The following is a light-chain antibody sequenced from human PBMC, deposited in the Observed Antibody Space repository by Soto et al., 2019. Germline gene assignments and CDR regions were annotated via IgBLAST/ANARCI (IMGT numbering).Light chain of an antibody. CDR1: QGINSW. CDR3: QHGNGFPWT. CDR2: AAS. J-gene: IGKJ1*01. V-gene: IGKV1-12*02. Sequence: DIQMTQSPSSVSASVGDRVTITCRASQGINSWLAWYQQKAGKAPNLLIYAASSLQSGVPSRFSGSGSGTDFTLTINSLQPEDSATYYYQHGNGFPWTFGQGTKVEIK.